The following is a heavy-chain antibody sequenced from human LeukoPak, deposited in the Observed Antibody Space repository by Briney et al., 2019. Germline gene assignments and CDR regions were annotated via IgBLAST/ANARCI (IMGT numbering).Heavy chain of an antibody. Sequence: GGSLRLSCAASGFTFSSYAMHWVRQAPGKGLEWVAVISYDGSNKYYADSVKGRFTISRDNSKNTLYLQMNSLRAEDTAVYYCVVATAGHWGQGTLVTVSS. D-gene: IGHD5-12*01. CDR3: VVATAGH. CDR2: ISYDGSNK. J-gene: IGHJ4*02. CDR1: GFTFSSYA. V-gene: IGHV3-30*04.